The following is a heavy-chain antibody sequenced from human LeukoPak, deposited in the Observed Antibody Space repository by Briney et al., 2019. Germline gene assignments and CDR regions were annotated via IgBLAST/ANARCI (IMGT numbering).Heavy chain of an antibody. D-gene: IGHD6-13*01. CDR1: GFTFSSYS. CDR3: AREVGAAAGPYYLDGMDV. J-gene: IGHJ6*02. CDR2: ISSSSSYI. V-gene: IGHV3-21*01. Sequence: GGSLRLSCAASGFTFSSYSMNWVRQAPGKGLEWVSSISSSSSYIYYADSVKGRFTIPRDNAKNSLYLQMNSLRAEDTDVYYCAREVGAAAGPYYLDGMDVWGQGTTVTVSS.